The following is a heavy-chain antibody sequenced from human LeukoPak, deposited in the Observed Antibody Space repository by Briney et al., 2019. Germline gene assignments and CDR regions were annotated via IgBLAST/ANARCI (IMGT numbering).Heavy chain of an antibody. D-gene: IGHD1-1*01. Sequence: ASVKVSCKASGYTFTSYYMHWVRQAPGQGLEWMGIINPSGGSTSYAQKFQGRVTMTRDTSTSIVYMELSSLRSEDTAVYYCARDARGNDVGNWFDPWGQGTLVTVSS. V-gene: IGHV1-46*01. CDR2: INPSGGST. CDR1: GYTFTSYY. CDR3: ARDARGNDVGNWFDP. J-gene: IGHJ5*02.